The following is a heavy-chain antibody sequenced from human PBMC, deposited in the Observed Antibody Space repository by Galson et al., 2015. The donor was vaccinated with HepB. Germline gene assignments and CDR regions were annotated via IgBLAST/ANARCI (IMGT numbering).Heavy chain of an antibody. J-gene: IGHJ6*02. CDR3: ARDWITTGTQNNYYGMDV. D-gene: IGHD1-1*01. CDR2: TYYRSKWYN. Sequence: CAISGDSVSSNSAAWNWIRQSPSRGLEWLGRTYYRSKWYNDYAVSVKSRITINPDTSKNQFSLQLNSVTPEDTAVYYCARDWITTGTQNNYYGMDVWGQGTTVTVSS. V-gene: IGHV6-1*01. CDR1: GDSVSSNSAA.